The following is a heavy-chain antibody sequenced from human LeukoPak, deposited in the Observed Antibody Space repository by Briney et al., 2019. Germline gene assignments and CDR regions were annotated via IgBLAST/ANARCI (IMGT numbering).Heavy chain of an antibody. J-gene: IGHJ5*02. CDR1: GGSITTYS. Sequence: ETLSLTCTVFGGSITTYSWSWIRQPAGRGLEWIGRFYSSGSTDYNPSLKSRVTMSVDASKNQVSLKLSSVTAADTAVYYCARDFSSKNWFDTWGQGTLVTVSS. CDR3: ARDFSSKNWFDT. CDR2: FYSSGST. V-gene: IGHV4-4*07. D-gene: IGHD2/OR15-2a*01.